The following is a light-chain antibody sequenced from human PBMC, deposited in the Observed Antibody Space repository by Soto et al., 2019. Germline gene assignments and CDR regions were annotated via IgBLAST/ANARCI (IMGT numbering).Light chain of an antibody. Sequence: DIVMTQSPESLAVSLGERASINCSSSQSVLYSSTNRNYLTWYQQKPGHPPKLLIYWASTRESGVPDRFSGSGSGTDFTLTISSLQTEDVAVYYCQQFYTTPLTFGGGTKVEI. CDR1: QSVLYSSTNRNY. CDR3: QQFYTTPLT. CDR2: WAS. J-gene: IGKJ4*01. V-gene: IGKV4-1*01.